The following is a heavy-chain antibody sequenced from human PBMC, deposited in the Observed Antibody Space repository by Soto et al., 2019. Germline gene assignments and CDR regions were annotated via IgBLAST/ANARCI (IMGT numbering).Heavy chain of an antibody. CDR1: GYTFTGYY. CDR2: INPNSGGT. J-gene: IGHJ4*02. Sequence: GASVKVSCKASGYTFTGYYIHWVRQAPGQGLEWMGWINPNSGGTNYAQKFQGWVTMTRDTSISTAYMELSRLRSADMAVYYCARDXGYCSNGVCYNTYYFDYWGQGTLVTVSS. V-gene: IGHV1-2*04. CDR3: ARDXGYCSNGVCYNTYYFDY. D-gene: IGHD2-8*01.